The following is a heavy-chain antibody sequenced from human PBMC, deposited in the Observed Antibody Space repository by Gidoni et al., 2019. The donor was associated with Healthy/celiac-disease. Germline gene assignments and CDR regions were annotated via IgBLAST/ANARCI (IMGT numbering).Heavy chain of an antibody. D-gene: IGHD2-15*01. CDR2: IFYSGST. Sequence: QLQLQASGPGLVKPSATLSLTGTVSGGSISSSSYYWGWIRQPPGKGLEWIGSIFYSGSTYYNPSLKSRDTISVDTSKNQFSLKLSSVTAADTAVYYCGVLGVVVASRPFDYWGQGTLVTVSS. J-gene: IGHJ4*02. CDR1: GGSISSSSYY. CDR3: GVLGVVVASRPFDY. V-gene: IGHV4-39*01.